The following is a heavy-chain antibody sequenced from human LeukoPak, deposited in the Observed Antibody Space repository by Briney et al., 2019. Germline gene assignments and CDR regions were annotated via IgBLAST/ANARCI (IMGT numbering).Heavy chain of an antibody. CDR1: GGTFSSYA. J-gene: IGHJ4*02. CDR3: AQYYYDSSGYYSGHDY. D-gene: IGHD3-22*01. CDR2: IIPIFGTA. Sequence: SVKVSFKASGGTFSSYAISWVSEAPGQGLEWMGRIIPIFGTANYAQKFQGRVTITTDESTSTAYMELSSLRSEDTAVYCRAQYYYDSSGYYSGHDYWGQGTLVTVSS. V-gene: IGHV1-69*05.